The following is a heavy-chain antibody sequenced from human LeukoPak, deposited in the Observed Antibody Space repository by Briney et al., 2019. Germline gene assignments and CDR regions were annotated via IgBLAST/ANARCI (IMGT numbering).Heavy chain of an antibody. J-gene: IGHJ6*02. V-gene: IGHV3-30*18. Sequence: GGSLRLSCAASGFTFSSYGMHWVRQAPGKGLEWVAVILYDGSNKYYTESAKGRFTISRDNFKNTLNLQMNSLRAEDTAVYYCAKDVVGAAYYYYGMDVWGQGTTVTVSS. CDR1: GFTFSSYG. CDR3: AKDVVGAAYYYYGMDV. D-gene: IGHD2-15*01. CDR2: ILYDGSNK.